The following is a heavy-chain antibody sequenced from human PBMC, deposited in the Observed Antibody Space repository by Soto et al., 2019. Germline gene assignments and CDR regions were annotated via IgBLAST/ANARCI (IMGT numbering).Heavy chain of an antibody. D-gene: IGHD6-13*01. CDR1: GFTFSSYS. CDR3: ARDLSSSYSRDFDY. CDR2: ISSSSSYI. J-gene: IGHJ4*02. Sequence: GGSLRLSCAASGFTFSSYSMNWVRQAPGKGLEWVSSISSSSSYIYYADSVKGRFTISRDNAKNSLYLQMNSLRAEDTAVYYCARDLSSSYSRDFDYWGQGTLVTVSS. V-gene: IGHV3-21*01.